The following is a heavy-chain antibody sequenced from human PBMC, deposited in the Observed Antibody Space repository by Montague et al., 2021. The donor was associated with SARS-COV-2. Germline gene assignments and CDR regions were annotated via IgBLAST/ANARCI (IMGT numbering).Heavy chain of an antibody. CDR2: IYYSGST. CDR3: AMRGGALDAFDI. CDR1: GGSIRTSSYY. J-gene: IGHJ3*02. D-gene: IGHD4-17*01. Sequence: SETLSLTCTVSGGSIRTSSYYWGWIRQPPGKGLDWIGSIYYSGSTYYNPSLKSRVTIPVDTSKNQFSLKLSSVTAADTAVYYCAMRGGALDAFDIWGQGTMVTVSS. V-gene: IGHV4-39*01.